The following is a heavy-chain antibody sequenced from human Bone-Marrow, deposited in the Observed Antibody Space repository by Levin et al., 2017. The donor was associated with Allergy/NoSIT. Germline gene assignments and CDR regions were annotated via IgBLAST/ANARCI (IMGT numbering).Heavy chain of an antibody. J-gene: IGHJ6*02. CDR2: IKSQTDGGTT. Sequence: GESLKISCAASGFIFNNAWVNWVRQAPGKGLEWVGRIKSQTDGGTTDYAAPVTGRFTISRDDSKNRLFLQMNSLQADDTAVYYCTTNPSSAQYYYGMDVWGQGTTVTVSS. CDR1: GFIFNNAW. V-gene: IGHV3-15*07. D-gene: IGHD3-10*01. CDR3: TTNPSSAQYYYGMDV.